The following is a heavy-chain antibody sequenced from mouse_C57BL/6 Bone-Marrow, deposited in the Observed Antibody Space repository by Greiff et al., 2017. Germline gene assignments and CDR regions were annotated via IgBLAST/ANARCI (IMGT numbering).Heavy chain of an antibody. CDR2: INPSSGYT. V-gene: IGHV1-7*01. CDR1: GYTFTSYW. CDR3: ALYYSNPYARDY. D-gene: IGHD2-5*01. J-gene: IGHJ4*01. Sequence: QVQLQQSGAELATPGDSVTLSCQASGYTFTSYWMHWVKQRPGQGLEWIGYINPSSGYTKYTQQLKDKATLNADKSCRTAYIQLSSLTYEDSAGYYCALYYSNPYARDYWGQGTSGTVSS.